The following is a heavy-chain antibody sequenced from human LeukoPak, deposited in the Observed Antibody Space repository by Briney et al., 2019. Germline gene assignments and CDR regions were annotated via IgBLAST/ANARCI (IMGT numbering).Heavy chain of an antibody. CDR3: AKAMVGATTGDY. V-gene: IGHV3-30*18. D-gene: IGHD1-26*01. CDR2: ISYDGSNK. Sequence: GRFLRLSCAASGFTFSSYGMHWVRQAPGKGLEWVAVISYDGSNKYYADSVKGRFTISRDNSKNTLYLQMNSLRAEDTAVYYCAKAMVGATTGDYWGQGTLVTVSS. J-gene: IGHJ4*02. CDR1: GFTFSSYG.